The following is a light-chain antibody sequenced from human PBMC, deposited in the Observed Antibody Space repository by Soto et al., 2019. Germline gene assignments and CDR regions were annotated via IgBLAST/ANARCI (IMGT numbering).Light chain of an antibody. CDR1: QSVSSSY. V-gene: IGKV3-20*01. CDR3: QQYGSSPRA. CDR2: GAS. J-gene: IGKJ1*01. Sequence: EIVLTQSPGTLSLSPGERATLSCRASQSVSSSYLAWYQQKPGQAPRLLIYGASSRATGIPDRFRGSGSGTDFTLNISRLEPEDFAVYSCQQYGSSPRAFGQGTKVEIK.